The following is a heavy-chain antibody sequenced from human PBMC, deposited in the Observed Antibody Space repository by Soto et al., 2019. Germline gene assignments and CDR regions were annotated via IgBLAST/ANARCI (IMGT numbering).Heavy chain of an antibody. J-gene: IGHJ4*02. CDR3: ARYSPDSYDILTGYYMWTFDY. CDR2: IYSGGAT. Sequence: GGSLRLSCAASGFSVISSHMIWVRQAPGKGLEWVSVIYSGGATYYAVSVKGRFTISRDRSKNSLYLQMNSLRAEDTAVYYCARYSPDSYDILTGYYMWTFDYWGQGTLVTVSS. D-gene: IGHD3-9*01. CDR1: GFSVISSH. V-gene: IGHV3-53*01.